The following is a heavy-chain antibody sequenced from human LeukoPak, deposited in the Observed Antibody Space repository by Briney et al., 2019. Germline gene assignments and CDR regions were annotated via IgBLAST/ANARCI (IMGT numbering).Heavy chain of an antibody. Sequence: NSSETLSLTCAVYGGSFSGYYWSWIRQPPGKGLEWIGEINHSGSTNYNPSFKSRVTISIDTSKNHFSLNLTSLSAADTAVYYCANSGWYFDHWGQGTLVTVSS. V-gene: IGHV4-34*01. D-gene: IGHD6-19*01. J-gene: IGHJ4*02. CDR1: GGSFSGYY. CDR2: INHSGST. CDR3: ANSGWYFDH.